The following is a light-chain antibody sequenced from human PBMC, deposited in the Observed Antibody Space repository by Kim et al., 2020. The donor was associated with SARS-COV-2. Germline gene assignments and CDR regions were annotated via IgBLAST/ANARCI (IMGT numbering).Light chain of an antibody. J-gene: IGKJ5*01. V-gene: IGKV1-5*03. CDR2: KAS. CDR1: QSISSW. Sequence: ASTGDRVTIPCRASQSISSWLAWYQQKPGKAPKVLIYKASSLQGGVPSRFSGSGSGTEFTLTISSLQPDDFATYFCLQHNTYPITFGQGTRLEIK. CDR3: LQHNTYPIT.